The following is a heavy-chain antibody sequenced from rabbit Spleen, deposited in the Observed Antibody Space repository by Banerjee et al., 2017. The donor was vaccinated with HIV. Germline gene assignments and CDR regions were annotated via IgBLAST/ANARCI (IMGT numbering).Heavy chain of an antibody. V-gene: IGHV1S40*01. D-gene: IGHD8-1*01. CDR2: IDSGSSGFT. CDR1: GVSLNDKDV. J-gene: IGHJ6*01. Sequence: QSLEESGGDLVKPEGSLTLTCKASGVSLNDKDVMCWVRQAPGKGLEWIACIDSGSSGFTYFASWAKGRFTISKTSSTTVTLQMTSLTAADTATYFCARDSGSSFSSCGMDLWGPGTLVTVS. CDR3: ARDSGSSFSSCGMDL.